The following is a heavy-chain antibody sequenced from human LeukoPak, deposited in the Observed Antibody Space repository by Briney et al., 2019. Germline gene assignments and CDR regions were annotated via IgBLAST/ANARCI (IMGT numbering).Heavy chain of an antibody. CDR2: MNPNSGNT. CDR3: ARGGTMVRGDTSLYYFDY. D-gene: IGHD3-10*01. J-gene: IGHJ4*02. CDR1: GYTFTSYD. Sequence: GASVKVSCKASGYTFTSYDINWVRQATGQGLEWMGWMNPNSGNTGYAQKFQGRVTITADESTSTAYMELSSLRSEDTAVYYCARGGTMVRGDTSLYYFDYWGQGTLVTVSS. V-gene: IGHV1-8*01.